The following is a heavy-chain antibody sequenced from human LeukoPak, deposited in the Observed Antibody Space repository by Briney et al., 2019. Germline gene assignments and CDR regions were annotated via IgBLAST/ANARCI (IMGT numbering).Heavy chain of an antibody. V-gene: IGHV4-34*01. D-gene: IGHD3-22*01. Sequence: SETPSLTCAVYGGSFSGYYWSWIRQPPRKGLEWIGEINHSGSTNYNPSLKSRVTISVDTSKNQFSLKLSSVTAADTAVYYCARGSVVVKMYYFDYWGQGTLVTVSS. CDR2: INHSGST. J-gene: IGHJ4*02. CDR3: ARGSVVVKMYYFDY. CDR1: GGSFSGYY.